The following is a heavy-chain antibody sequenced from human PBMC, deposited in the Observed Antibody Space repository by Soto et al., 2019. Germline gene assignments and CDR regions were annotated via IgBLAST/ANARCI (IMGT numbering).Heavy chain of an antibody. Sequence: QVQLVQSGAEVKKPGASVKVSCKASGYTFTSYAMHWVRQAPGQRLEWMGWINAGNGNTKYSQKFQGRVAITRDTSASTAYMELSSLRSEDTAVYYCARDMGFGLSDYWGQGTLVTVSS. CDR1: GYTFTSYA. J-gene: IGHJ4*02. CDR3: ARDMGFGLSDY. V-gene: IGHV1-3*01. D-gene: IGHD3-10*01. CDR2: INAGNGNT.